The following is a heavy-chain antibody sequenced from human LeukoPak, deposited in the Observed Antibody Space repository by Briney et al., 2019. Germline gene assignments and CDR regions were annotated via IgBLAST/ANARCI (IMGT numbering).Heavy chain of an antibody. CDR2: IWYDGSNK. J-gene: IGHJ4*02. Sequence: SGRSLRLSCAASGFTFSSYGMHWVRQAPGKGLEWVAVIWYDGSNKYYADSVKGRFTISRDNSKNTLYLQMNSLRAEGTAVYYCAREGSPREYYDYVWGSYSHYWGQGTLVTVSS. D-gene: IGHD3-16*01. V-gene: IGHV3-33*01. CDR1: GFTFSSYG. CDR3: AREGSPREYYDYVWGSYSHY.